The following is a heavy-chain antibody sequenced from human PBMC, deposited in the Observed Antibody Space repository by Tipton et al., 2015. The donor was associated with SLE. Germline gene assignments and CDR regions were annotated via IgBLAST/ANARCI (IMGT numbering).Heavy chain of an antibody. CDR2: IYSGGST. CDR3: ARGRITIFGAQDFQH. V-gene: IGHV3-53*05. Sequence: SLRLSCAATGFTVTTNYMSWVRQAPGKGLEWVSVIYSGGSTYYADSVKGRFTISRDNSKNTLFLQMNSLRAEDTAVYYCARGRITIFGAQDFQHWGLGTLVTVSS. J-gene: IGHJ1*01. D-gene: IGHD3-3*01. CDR1: GFTVTTNY.